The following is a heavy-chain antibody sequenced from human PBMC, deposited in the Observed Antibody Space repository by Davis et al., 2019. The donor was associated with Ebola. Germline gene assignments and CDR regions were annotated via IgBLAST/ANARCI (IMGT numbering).Heavy chain of an antibody. D-gene: IGHD5-12*01. CDR1: GYTFTSYG. J-gene: IGHJ4*02. Sequence: ASVKVSCKASGYTFTSYGISWVRQAPGQGLEWMGWISTYNGYTKYAQKVQGRVTMTTDTSTSTAYMELRSLRSDDTAVYYCARDLGVATTFDYWGQGTLVTVSS. CDR3: ARDLGVATTFDY. CDR2: ISTYNGYT. V-gene: IGHV1-18*04.